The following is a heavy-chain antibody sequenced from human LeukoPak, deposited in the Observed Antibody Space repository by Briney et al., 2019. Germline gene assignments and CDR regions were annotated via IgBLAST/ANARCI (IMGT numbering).Heavy chain of an antibody. CDR2: IYYSGST. CDR3: ARDRIYCGGDCYSGAFDI. J-gene: IGHJ3*02. CDR1: GGSISSGGYY. D-gene: IGHD2-21*02. V-gene: IGHV4-31*03. Sequence: SETLSLTCTVSGGSISSGGYYWSWIRQHPGKGLEWIGYIYYSGSTYYNPSLKSRVTISVDTSKNQFSLKLSSVTAADTAVYYCARDRIYCGGDCYSGAFDIWGQGTMVTVSS.